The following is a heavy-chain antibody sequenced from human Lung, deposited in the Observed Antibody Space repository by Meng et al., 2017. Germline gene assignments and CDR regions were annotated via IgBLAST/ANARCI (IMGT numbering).Heavy chain of an antibody. V-gene: IGHV4-4*02. CDR2: ISQSGRT. J-gene: IGHJ4*02. Sequence: QVQLQESGPGLVKPTGTLSLTCSVSLGSITSSNGWSWVRQPPGKGLEWIGEISQSGRTNYDPSLRGRVTISVESNTQFSLKLSSVTAADTAVYYCASHVTMAGQRGFDYWGQGTLVTVSS. D-gene: IGHD6-19*01. CDR1: LGSITSSNG. CDR3: ASHVTMAGQRGFDY.